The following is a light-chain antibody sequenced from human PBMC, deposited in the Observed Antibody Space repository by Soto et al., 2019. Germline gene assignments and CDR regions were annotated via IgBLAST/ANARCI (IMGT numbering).Light chain of an antibody. CDR2: DVS. J-gene: IGLJ2*01. CDR1: SSDVGGYNY. CDR3: SSYTSSSTLVV. Sequence: SALTQPASVSGSPGQSITISCTGTSSDVGGYNYVSWYQQHPGKAPKLMIYDVSNRPSGVSNRFSGSKSGNTASLTISGLQDEDEADYSCSSYTSSSTLVVFGGGTKLTVL. V-gene: IGLV2-14*01.